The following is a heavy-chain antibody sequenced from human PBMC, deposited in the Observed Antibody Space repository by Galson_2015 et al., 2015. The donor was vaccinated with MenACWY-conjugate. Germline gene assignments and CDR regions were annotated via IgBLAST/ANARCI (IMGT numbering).Heavy chain of an antibody. CDR3: AKATPILKALPRSMDD. D-gene: IGHD4-17*01. CDR2: ISSSSAAT. V-gene: IGHV3-23*01. Sequence: SLRLSCAASGFTFSSYAMSWVRQAPGKGLEWVSAISSSSAATYYADSVKGRFTISRDNTKKTLYLQMNSLRAEDTAVYYCAKATPILKALPRSMDDWGQGTTVTVSS. J-gene: IGHJ6*02. CDR1: GFTFSSYA.